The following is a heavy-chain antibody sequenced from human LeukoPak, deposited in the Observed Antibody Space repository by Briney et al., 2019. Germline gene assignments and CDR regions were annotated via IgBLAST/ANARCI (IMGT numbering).Heavy chain of an antibody. CDR1: GGSFSGYY. V-gene: IGHV4-34*01. CDR3: ARGCIAARLPTYYYYYYMDV. D-gene: IGHD6-6*01. CDR2: INHSGST. J-gene: IGHJ6*03. Sequence: SETLSLTCAVYGGSFSGYYWSWIRQPPGKGLEWIGEINHSGSTNHNPSLKSRVTISVDTSKNQFSLKLSSVTAADTAVYYCARGCIAARLPTYYYYYYMDVWGKGTTVTVSS.